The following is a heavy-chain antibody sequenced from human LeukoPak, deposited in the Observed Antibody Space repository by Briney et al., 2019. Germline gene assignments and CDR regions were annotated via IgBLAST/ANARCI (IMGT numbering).Heavy chain of an antibody. Sequence: GGSLRLSCAASGFTFSSRWMNWVRQAPGKGLEWVANIKEDGSEKYYVDSVKGRFTISRDNAKNSLYLQMNSLRAEDTAVYYCARPAWEGGHWGQGTLVTVSS. D-gene: IGHD1-26*01. CDR1: GFTFSSRW. V-gene: IGHV3-7*05. J-gene: IGHJ4*02. CDR2: IKEDGSEK. CDR3: ARPAWEGGH.